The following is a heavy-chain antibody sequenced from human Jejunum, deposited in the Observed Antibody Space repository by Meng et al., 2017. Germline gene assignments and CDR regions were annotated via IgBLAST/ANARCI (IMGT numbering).Heavy chain of an antibody. Sequence: QIQLQQSGPGLVKPSQTLSLPCAISGDIVSSNSAGWNWIRQSPSRGLEWLGRTYYRSKWYIDYAVSVKSRITINPDTSKNQFSLHLNSVTPEDTAVYYCAGGGLVRSTRGYFDYWGQGTLVTVSS. CDR1: GDIVSSNSAG. J-gene: IGHJ4*02. CDR2: TYYRSKWYI. CDR3: AGGGLVRSTRGYFDY. V-gene: IGHV6-1*01. D-gene: IGHD1-26*01.